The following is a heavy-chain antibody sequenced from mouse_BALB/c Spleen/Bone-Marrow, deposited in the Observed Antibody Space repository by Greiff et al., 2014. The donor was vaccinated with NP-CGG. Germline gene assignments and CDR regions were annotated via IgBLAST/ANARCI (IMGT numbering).Heavy chain of an antibody. V-gene: IGHV5-4*02. CDR3: TRSGKRYGAMDY. J-gene: IGHJ4*01. Sequence: DVQLVESGGGLVKPGGSLKLSCAASGFTFSDYYMYWVRQTPEKRLEWVATISDGGTYTFYPDSVKGRFTISRDNAKNNLYLQMSSLQSEDTAMYYCTRSGKRYGAMDYWGQGTSVTVSS. D-gene: IGHD2-10*02. CDR2: ISDGGTYT. CDR1: GFTFSDYY.